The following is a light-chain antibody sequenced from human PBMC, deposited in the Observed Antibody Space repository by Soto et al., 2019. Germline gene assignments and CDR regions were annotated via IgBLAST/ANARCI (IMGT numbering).Light chain of an antibody. J-gene: IGKJ1*01. CDR2: DAS. CDR3: QQYDSYAWT. CDR1: QSISSW. Sequence: DIQMPQSPSILSASVGASFTITGRASQSISSWLAWYQQKPGKAPKLLIYDASSLESGVPSRFSGIGSGTEFTLTITSLQPDDFATYYCQQYDSYAWTFGQGTKVDIK. V-gene: IGKV1-5*01.